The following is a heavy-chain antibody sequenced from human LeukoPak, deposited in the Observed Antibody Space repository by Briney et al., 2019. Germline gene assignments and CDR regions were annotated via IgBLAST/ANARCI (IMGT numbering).Heavy chain of an antibody. CDR2: IYTSGST. Sequence: SETLSLTCTVSGGSISSGSYYWSWIRQPAGKGLEWIGRIYTSGSTNYNPSLKSRVTISVDTSKNQFSLKLSSVTAADTAVYYCARGYCSGGSCYFDLGVDYWGQGTLVTVSS. CDR1: GGSISSGSYY. V-gene: IGHV4-61*02. CDR3: ARGYCSGGSCYFDLGVDY. D-gene: IGHD2-15*01. J-gene: IGHJ4*02.